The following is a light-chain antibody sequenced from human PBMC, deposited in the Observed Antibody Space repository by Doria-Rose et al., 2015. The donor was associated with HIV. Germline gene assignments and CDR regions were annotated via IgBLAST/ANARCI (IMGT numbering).Light chain of an antibody. V-gene: IGKV1-39*01. CDR3: QQTYSSPPWT. CDR2: AAS. J-gene: IGKJ1*01. Sequence: SAAIGERVTITCRARQTVSTYLNWFQQEPGKAPKLLIYAASRLQSGVPSRFSGSGSGTDFTLTISGLQPGDFATYYCQQTYSSPPWTFGQGTKVEMK. CDR1: QTVSTY.